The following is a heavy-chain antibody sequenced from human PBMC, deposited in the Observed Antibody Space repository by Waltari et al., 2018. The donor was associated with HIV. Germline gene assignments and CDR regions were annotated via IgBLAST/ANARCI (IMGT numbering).Heavy chain of an antibody. D-gene: IGHD6-19*01. V-gene: IGHV4-39*01. CDR3: ARRVGAVAGTGCLDY. J-gene: IGHJ4*02. Sequence: QLQLQESGPGLVKPSETLSLTGTVSGGTNSSSSYYWGWSRKPPGKRLEWIGSIYYSGSTYYNPSLKSRVTISVDTSKNQFSLKLSSVTAADTAVYYCARRVGAVAGTGCLDYWGQGTLVTVSS. CDR2: IYYSGST. CDR1: GGTNSSSSYY.